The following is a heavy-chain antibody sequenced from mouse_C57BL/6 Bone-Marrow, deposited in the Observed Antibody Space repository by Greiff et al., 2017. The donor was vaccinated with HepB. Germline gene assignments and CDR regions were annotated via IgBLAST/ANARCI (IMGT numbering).Heavy chain of an antibody. CDR3: ARGDDYDVRFDY. J-gene: IGHJ2*01. CDR2: ISYDGSN. V-gene: IGHV3-6*01. D-gene: IGHD2-4*01. Sequence: ESGPGLVKPSQSLSLTCSVTGYSITSGYYWNWIRQFPGNKLEWMGYISYDGSNNYNPSLKNRISITRDTSKNQFFLKLNSVTTEDTATYYCARGDDYDVRFDYWGQGTTLTVSS. CDR1: GYSITSGYY.